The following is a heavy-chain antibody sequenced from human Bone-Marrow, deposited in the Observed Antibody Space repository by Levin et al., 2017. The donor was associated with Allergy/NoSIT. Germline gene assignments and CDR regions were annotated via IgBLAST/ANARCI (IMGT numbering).Heavy chain of an antibody. CDR2: IIPIFGTA. D-gene: IGHD3-22*01. CDR3: ASETASYYYDSSGYYSE. J-gene: IGHJ4*02. Sequence: GASVKVSCKASGGTFSSYAISWVRQAPGQGLEWMGGIIPIFGTANYAQKFQGRVTITADKSTSTAYMELSSLRSEDTAVYYCASETASYYYDSSGYYSEWGQGTLVTVSS. CDR1: GGTFSSYA. V-gene: IGHV1-69*06.